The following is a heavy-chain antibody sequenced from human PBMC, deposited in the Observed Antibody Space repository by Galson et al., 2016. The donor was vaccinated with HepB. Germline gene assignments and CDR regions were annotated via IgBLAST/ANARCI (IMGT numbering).Heavy chain of an antibody. V-gene: IGHV3-30*04. CDR3: TRVIRASDWRYYYYYGMDV. D-gene: IGHD3-9*01. CDR2: ISSDGNKK. CDR1: GFTFRTYT. Sequence: SLRLSCAASGFTFRTYTIHWVRQAPGKGLEWVALISSDGNKKYYADSVKGRFTISRANSKNTRSLQMNSLRAEDAAVYYCTRVIRASDWRYYYYYGMDVWGQGTTVTVSS. J-gene: IGHJ6*02.